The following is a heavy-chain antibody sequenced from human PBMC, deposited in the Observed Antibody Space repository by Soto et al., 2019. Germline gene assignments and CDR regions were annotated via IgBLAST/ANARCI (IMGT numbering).Heavy chain of an antibody. CDR1: GFTFTRYS. V-gene: IGHV3-21*06. CDR3: ARESEDLTSNFDY. Sequence: GGSLRLSCAASGFTFTRYSMNWVRQAPGKGLEWVSSISSTTNYIYYGDSMKGRFTISRDNAKNSLYLDMNRLRAEDTAVYYCARESEDLTSNFDYWGQGTPVTVSS. CDR2: ISSTTNYI. J-gene: IGHJ4*02.